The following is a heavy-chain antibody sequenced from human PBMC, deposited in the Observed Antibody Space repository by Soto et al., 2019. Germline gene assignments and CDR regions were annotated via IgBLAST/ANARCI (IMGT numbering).Heavy chain of an antibody. V-gene: IGHV4-59*01. Sequence: PSETLSLTGTISVGSSSSYYWSWIRQPPGKGLEWIGYIYYSGSTNYNPSLKSRVTISVDTSKNEFSLKLSSVTAADTAVYYCARFSGWYSAFDYWGQGAPVTVSS. CDR2: IYYSGST. CDR3: ARFSGWYSAFDY. CDR1: VGSSSSYY. D-gene: IGHD6-19*01. J-gene: IGHJ4*02.